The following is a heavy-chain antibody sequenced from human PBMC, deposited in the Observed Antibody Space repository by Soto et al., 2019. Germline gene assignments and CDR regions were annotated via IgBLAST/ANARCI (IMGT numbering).Heavy chain of an antibody. CDR3: AKEPTIAVAVPDAFDI. V-gene: IGHV3-23*01. Sequence: GGSLRLSCAASGFTFSSYAMSWVRQAPGKGLEWVSAISGSGGSTYYADSVKGRFTISRDNSKNTLYLQMNSLRAEDTAVYYCAKEPTIAVAVPDAFDIWGQGTMVTVSS. J-gene: IGHJ3*02. D-gene: IGHD6-19*01. CDR2: ISGSGGST. CDR1: GFTFSSYA.